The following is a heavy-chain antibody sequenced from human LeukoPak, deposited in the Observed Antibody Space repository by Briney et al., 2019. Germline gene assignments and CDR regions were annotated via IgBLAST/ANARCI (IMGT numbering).Heavy chain of an antibody. CDR3: ARDRGYAMDV. V-gene: IGHV3-23*01. CDR1: GFAFSSQA. Sequence: GGSLRLSCAASGFAFSSQAMGWVRQAPGKGLEWVSVISDSGSLTYYADSVKGRFTISRDNSKNTLFLQMNSLRAEDTAVYYCARDRGYAMDVWGQGTTVTVSS. D-gene: IGHD1-1*01. CDR2: ISDSGSLT. J-gene: IGHJ6*02.